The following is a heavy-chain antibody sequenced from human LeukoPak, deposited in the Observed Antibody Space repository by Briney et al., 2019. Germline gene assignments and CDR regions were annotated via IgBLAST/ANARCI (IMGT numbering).Heavy chain of an antibody. Sequence: GAAVKVSCKASGYTFSNYGISWVRQAPGQGLEWMGWISGDNGNTNYPQKLQGRVTMTTDTSTSTAYMELRSLRSDDTAVYYSARIPNCSGGSCYFRPNNWFDPSGQGTLVTVSS. CDR2: ISGDNGNT. CDR3: ARIPNCSGGSCYFRPNNWFDP. J-gene: IGHJ5*01. D-gene: IGHD2-15*01. CDR1: GYTFSNYG. V-gene: IGHV1-18*01.